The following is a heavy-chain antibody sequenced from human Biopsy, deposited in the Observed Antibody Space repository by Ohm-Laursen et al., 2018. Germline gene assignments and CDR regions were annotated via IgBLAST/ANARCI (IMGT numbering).Heavy chain of an antibody. J-gene: IGHJ5*02. CDR3: AGDALMAQPVVPGENWFDH. CDR1: GCTFQKYA. Sequence: SVKVSCKASGCTFQKYAVTWVRQAPGQGLEWMGGIIPMLGTVQYARKLRGRVTITADKPTSTAYMELTSLTSDDTAVYYCAGDALMAQPVVPGENWFDHWGQGTLVTVSS. CDR2: IIPMLGTV. V-gene: IGHV1-69*10. D-gene: IGHD3-10*01.